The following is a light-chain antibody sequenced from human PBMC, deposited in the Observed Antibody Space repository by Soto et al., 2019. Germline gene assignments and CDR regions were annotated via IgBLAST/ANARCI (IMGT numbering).Light chain of an antibody. J-gene: IGKJ1*01. CDR1: QSVSSN. CDR3: LQYNTWPS. Sequence: EIVMTQSPATLSVSPGERATLSCRASQSVSSNLAWYQQKPGQAPRLLIYGASTRATGIPARFNGSGSGTEFTLTISSLLSEDFAAYYCLQYNTWPSFRQGTK. V-gene: IGKV3-15*01. CDR2: GAS.